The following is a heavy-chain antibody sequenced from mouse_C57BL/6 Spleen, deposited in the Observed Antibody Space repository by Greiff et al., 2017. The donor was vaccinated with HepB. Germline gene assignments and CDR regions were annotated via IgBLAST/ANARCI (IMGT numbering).Heavy chain of an antibody. CDR1: GFTFSSYT. V-gene: IGHV5-9*01. D-gene: IGHD2-3*01. CDR2: ISGGGGNT. CDR3: ARHRDFDCYPNYFDY. J-gene: IGHJ2*01. Sequence: EVMLVESGGGLVKPGGSLKLSCAASGFTFSSYTMSWVRQTPEKRLEWVATISGGGGNTYYPDSVKGRFTISRDNAKNTLYLQMSRLRSEDTALYYCARHRDFDCYPNYFDYWGQGTTLTVSS.